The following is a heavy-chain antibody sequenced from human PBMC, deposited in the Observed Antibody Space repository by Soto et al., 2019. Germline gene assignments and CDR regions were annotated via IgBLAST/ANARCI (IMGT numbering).Heavy chain of an antibody. J-gene: IGHJ4*02. CDR3: AKDYSGGGSSTSLGHY. Sequence: EVQLLESGGGLVQPGGSLRLSCAASGFTFSSYAMIWVRQAPGKGLEWVSAISGSGGSTYYADSVKGRFTISRDNSKNTLYLQMNSLRAEDTAVYYCAKDYSGGGSSTSLGHYWGQGTLVTVSS. CDR1: GFTFSSYA. CDR2: ISGSGGST. V-gene: IGHV3-23*01. D-gene: IGHD2-2*01.